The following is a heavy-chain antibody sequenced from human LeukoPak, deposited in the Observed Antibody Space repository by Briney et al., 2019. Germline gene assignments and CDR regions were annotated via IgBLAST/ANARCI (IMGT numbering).Heavy chain of an antibody. CDR2: IRSKAYGGTT. CDR1: GFTFCDYA. J-gene: IGHJ3*01. CDR3: TRVILEWLLAASG. V-gene: IGHV3-49*03. D-gene: IGHD3-3*01. Sequence: GGSLRLSCTASGFTFCDYAMSWFRQAPGKGLEGVGFIRSKAYGGTTEYAASVKGRFTISRDDSKSIAYLQMNSLKTEDTAVYYCTRVILEWLLAASGGGEGTMVTVSS.